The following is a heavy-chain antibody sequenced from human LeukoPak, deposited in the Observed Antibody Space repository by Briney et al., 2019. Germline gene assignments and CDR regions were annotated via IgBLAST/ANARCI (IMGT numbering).Heavy chain of an antibody. CDR2: ISYDGSNK. CDR1: GFTFSTYG. D-gene: IGHD3-16*01. CDR3: AKDLDDDAGAFDI. V-gene: IGHV3-30*12. J-gene: IGHJ3*02. Sequence: PGGSLRLSCAASGFTFSTYGMHWVRQAPGKGLEWVAVISYDGSNKYYADSVKGRFTISRDNSKDTLYLQMNSLRAEDTAVYYCAKDLDDDAGAFDIWGQGTMVTVSS.